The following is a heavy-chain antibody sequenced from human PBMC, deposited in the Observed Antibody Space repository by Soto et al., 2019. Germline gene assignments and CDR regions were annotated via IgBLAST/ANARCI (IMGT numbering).Heavy chain of an antibody. CDR1: GFTFSSYA. V-gene: IGHV3-23*01. D-gene: IGHD6-19*01. Sequence: GGSLRLSCAASGFTFSSYAMSWVRQAPGKGLEWVSAISGSGGSTYYADSVKGRFTISRDNSKNQLYLQMNSLRAEDTAVYYCAKDNTQWLVKKFDYWGQGTLVTVSS. CDR2: ISGSGGST. CDR3: AKDNTQWLVKKFDY. J-gene: IGHJ4*02.